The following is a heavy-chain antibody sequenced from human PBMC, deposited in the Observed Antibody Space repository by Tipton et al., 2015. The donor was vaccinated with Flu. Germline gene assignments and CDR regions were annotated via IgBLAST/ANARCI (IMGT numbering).Heavy chain of an antibody. D-gene: IGHD3-22*01. J-gene: IGHJ4*02. CDR1: GGSISSYY. CDR2: IYYSGST. V-gene: IGHV4-39*01. Sequence: TLSLTCTVSGGSISSYYWGWIRQPPGKGLEWIGSIYYSGSTYYNPSLKSRVTISVDTSKNQFSLKLSSVTAADTAVYYCARLDRIHEGDYWGQGTLVTVSS. CDR3: ARLDRIHEGDY.